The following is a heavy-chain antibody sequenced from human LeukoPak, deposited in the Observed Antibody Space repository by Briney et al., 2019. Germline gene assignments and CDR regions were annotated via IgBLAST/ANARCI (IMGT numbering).Heavy chain of an antibody. CDR3: ASLLREMATIIDA. D-gene: IGHD5-24*01. Sequence: ASVKVSCKASGYTFTSYDINWVRQATGQGLEWMGWMNPNSGGTNYAQKFQGRVTMTRDTSISTAYMELSRLRSDDTAVYYCASLLREMATIIDAWGQGTLVTVSS. CDR1: GYTFTSYD. J-gene: IGHJ5*02. V-gene: IGHV1-2*02. CDR2: MNPNSGGT.